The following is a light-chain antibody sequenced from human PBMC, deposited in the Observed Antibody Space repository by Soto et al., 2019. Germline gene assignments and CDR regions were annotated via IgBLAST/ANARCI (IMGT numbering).Light chain of an antibody. CDR3: QNYGNAPPEYT. Sequence: EIVLTQSPGTLSLSPGERATLSCRASQSVSSSFLAWYQQRPGQAPRLLIFGASYRATGIPDRFSGTGSGTDFTLNISKLEPEDVAGYYCQNYGNAPPEYTVGPGTKVD. CDR1: QSVSSSF. V-gene: IGKV3-20*01. J-gene: IGKJ3*01. CDR2: GAS.